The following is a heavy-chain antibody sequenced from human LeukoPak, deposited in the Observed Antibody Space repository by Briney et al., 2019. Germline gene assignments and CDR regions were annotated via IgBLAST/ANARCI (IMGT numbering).Heavy chain of an antibody. D-gene: IGHD2-21*02. Sequence: GGSLRLSCAASGFTFSNYWMTWVRQAPGKGLEWVATIKQDGGQKYYVDSVKGRFTISRDNAKNSLYLQMNSLRAEDTAVYYCARDKDRDFYYFDYWGQGTLVTVSS. V-gene: IGHV3-7*01. CDR2: IKQDGGQK. CDR3: ARDKDRDFYYFDY. J-gene: IGHJ4*02. CDR1: GFTFSNYW.